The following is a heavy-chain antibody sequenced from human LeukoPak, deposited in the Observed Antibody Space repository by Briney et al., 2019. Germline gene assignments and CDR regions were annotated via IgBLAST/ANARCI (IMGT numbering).Heavy chain of an antibody. J-gene: IGHJ5*02. CDR2: VAYSGST. CDR3: ARTVSGYYFNA. D-gene: IGHD5-12*01. Sequence: SETLSLTCTVSGGSINSYYWSWIRQPPGKGLEWIGYVAYSGSTNYNPSLKSRVTISLDTSKNQFSLKLSSVTAADTAVYYCARTVSGYYFNAWGPGTLVTVS. V-gene: IGHV4-59*01. CDR1: GGSINSYY.